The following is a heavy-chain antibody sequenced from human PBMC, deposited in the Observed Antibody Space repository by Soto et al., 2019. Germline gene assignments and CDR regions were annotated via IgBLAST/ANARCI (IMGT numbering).Heavy chain of an antibody. Sequence: VPLLESGGDLVQPGGSLRLACAASGFTFRGDAMSWVRQAPGKGLEWVSSISGSGEMTHYAESVKGRFTISRDNSKNTRYLQMESLRAEDTALYYCATSEMTYNWNDWGQGTLVTVSS. CDR1: GFTFRGDA. CDR2: ISGSGEMT. D-gene: IGHD1-1*01. J-gene: IGHJ4*02. V-gene: IGHV3-23*01. CDR3: ATSEMTYNWND.